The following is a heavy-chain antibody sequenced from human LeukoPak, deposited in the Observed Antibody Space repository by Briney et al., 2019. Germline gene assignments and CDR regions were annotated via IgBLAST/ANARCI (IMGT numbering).Heavy chain of an antibody. Sequence: SETLSLTCTVSGYSISSGYYWGRIRQPPGKGLEWIGEINHSGSTNYNPSLKSRVTISVDTSKNQFSLKLSSVTAADTAVYYCARLGTRRDVWGKGTTVTVSS. CDR2: INHSGST. CDR1: GYSISSGYY. D-gene: IGHD3-16*01. V-gene: IGHV4-38-2*02. CDR3: ARLGTRRDV. J-gene: IGHJ6*04.